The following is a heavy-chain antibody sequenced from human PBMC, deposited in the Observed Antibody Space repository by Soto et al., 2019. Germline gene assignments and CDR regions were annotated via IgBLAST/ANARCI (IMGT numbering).Heavy chain of an antibody. V-gene: IGHV1-18*01. Sequence: APAKVSCKDSGYTFTSYGISWVRQAPGQVLEWMGWIIAYNGNTNYAQKLQGRVTMTTDTSTSTAYMELRSLRSDDTAVYYCARDSRRFGELPDYYYYGRDVWGQGTTVTVSS. J-gene: IGHJ6*02. D-gene: IGHD3-10*01. CDR3: ARDSRRFGELPDYYYYGRDV. CDR1: GYTFTSYG. CDR2: IIAYNGNT.